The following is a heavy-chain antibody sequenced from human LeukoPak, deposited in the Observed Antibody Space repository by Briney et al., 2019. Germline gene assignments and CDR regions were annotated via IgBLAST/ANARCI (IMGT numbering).Heavy chain of an antibody. J-gene: IGHJ4*02. CDR1: GGSFSGYY. D-gene: IGHD2-15*01. CDR3: ARRGYCSGVNCFSFDY. Sequence: SLALSLTCAVYGGSFSGYYWSWIRQPPGKGLEWIGYIYYSGSTSYNPSLKSRITMSVDTSKNQFSLKLTSVTAADTAVYYCARRGYCSGVNCFSFDYWGQGTLVTVSS. V-gene: IGHV4-59*08. CDR2: IYYSGST.